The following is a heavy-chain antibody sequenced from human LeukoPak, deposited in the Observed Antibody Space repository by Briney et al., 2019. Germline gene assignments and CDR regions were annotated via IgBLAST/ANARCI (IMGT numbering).Heavy chain of an antibody. V-gene: IGHV3-53*01. J-gene: IGHJ4*02. Sequence: GGSLRLSCAASGFTVSSNYMSWVRQAPGKGLEWVSVIYSGGSTYYADSAKGRFTISRDNSKNTLYLQMDSLRAEDTAVYYCARESSGYEAPYFDYWGQGTLVTVSS. D-gene: IGHD5-12*01. CDR1: GFTVSSNY. CDR2: IYSGGST. CDR3: ARESSGYEAPYFDY.